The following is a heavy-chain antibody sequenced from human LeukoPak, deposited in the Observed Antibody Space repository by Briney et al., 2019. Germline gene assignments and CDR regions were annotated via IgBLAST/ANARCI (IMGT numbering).Heavy chain of an antibody. J-gene: IGHJ3*02. CDR1: GFTFSSYG. D-gene: IGHD5-18*01. CDR2: IWYDGSNK. CDR3: ARDGNSYVAFDI. Sequence: PGGSLRLSCAASGFTFSSYGMHWVRQVPGKGLEWVAVIWYDGSNKYYADSVKGRFTISRDNSKNTLYLQMNSLRAEDTAVYYCARDGNSYVAFDIWGQGTMVTVSS. V-gene: IGHV3-33*01.